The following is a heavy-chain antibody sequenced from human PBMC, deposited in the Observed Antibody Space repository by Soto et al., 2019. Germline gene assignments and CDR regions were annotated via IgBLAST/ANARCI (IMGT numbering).Heavy chain of an antibody. V-gene: IGHV3-74*01. D-gene: IGHD6-19*01. Sequence: GGSLRLSCAASGFTFSSYWMHWVRQAPGKGLVWVSRIDSDGSSTSYADSVKGRFTISRDNAKNTLYLQMNSLRAEDTAVYYCARDRGDSSGWNYYYYGMDVWGQGTTVTVSS. CDR2: IDSDGSST. CDR1: GFTFSSYW. CDR3: ARDRGDSSGWNYYYYGMDV. J-gene: IGHJ6*02.